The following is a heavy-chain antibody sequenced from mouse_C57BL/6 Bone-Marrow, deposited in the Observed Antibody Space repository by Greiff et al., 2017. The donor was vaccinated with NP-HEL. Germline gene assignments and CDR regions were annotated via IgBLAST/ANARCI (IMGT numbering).Heavy chain of an antibody. CDR1: GFTFSSYA. Sequence: EVKVVESGGGLVKPGGSLKLSCAASGFTFSSYAMSWVRQTPEKRLEWVATISDGGSYTYYPDNVKGRFTISRDNAKNNLYLQMSHLKSEDTAMYYCARDKDGNTWFAYWGQGTLVTVSA. J-gene: IGHJ3*01. V-gene: IGHV5-4*01. CDR3: ARDKDGNTWFAY. CDR2: ISDGGSYT. D-gene: IGHD2-1*01.